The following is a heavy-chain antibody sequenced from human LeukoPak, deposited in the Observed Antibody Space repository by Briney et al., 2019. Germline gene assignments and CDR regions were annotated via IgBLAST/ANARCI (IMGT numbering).Heavy chain of an antibody. J-gene: IGHJ4*02. CDR1: GYTFTSYY. V-gene: IGHV1-8*01. CDR2: MSPNSGDT. CDR3: ARGPPNWGYDY. D-gene: IGHD7-27*01. Sequence: VASVKVSCKASGYTFTSYYFNWVRQATGQRPEWMGWMSPNSGDTGYAQKFQDRVTMTRNTSISTAYMEMSSLRSDDTAVYYCARGPPNWGYDYWGPGTLVTVSS.